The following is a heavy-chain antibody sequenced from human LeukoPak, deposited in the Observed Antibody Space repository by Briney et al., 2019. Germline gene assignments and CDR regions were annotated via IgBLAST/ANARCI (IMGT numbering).Heavy chain of an antibody. V-gene: IGHV3-21*01. CDR1: GFTFSSYS. D-gene: IGHD2-2*03. CDR3: ARDRRGYSYAFDI. CDR2: ISSSSSYI. Sequence: GGSLRLSCAASGFTFSSYSMNWVRQAPGKGLEWVSSISSSSSYIYYADSVKGRFTISRDNAKNSLYLQMNSLRAEDTAVYYCARDRRGYSYAFDIWGQGTMVTVSS. J-gene: IGHJ3*02.